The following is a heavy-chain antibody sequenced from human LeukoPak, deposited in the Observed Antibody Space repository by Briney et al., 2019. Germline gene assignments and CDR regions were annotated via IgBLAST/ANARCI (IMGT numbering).Heavy chain of an antibody. CDR2: VGPEDGET. Sequence: ASVKVSCKVSGYTFTDYYMHWVQQAPGKGLEWMGLVGPEDGETIYAEKFQGRVTITADTSKDTAYMELRSLRSEDTAVYYCATAGRYGGSYFDYWGQGTLVTVSS. J-gene: IGHJ4*02. CDR1: GYTFTDYY. D-gene: IGHD4-23*01. V-gene: IGHV1-69-2*01. CDR3: ATAGRYGGSYFDY.